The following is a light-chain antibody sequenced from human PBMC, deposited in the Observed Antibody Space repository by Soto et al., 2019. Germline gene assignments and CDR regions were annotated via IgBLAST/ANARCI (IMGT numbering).Light chain of an antibody. CDR1: QSVSSNY. CDR2: SAS. V-gene: IGKV3-20*01. CDR3: QQYNGHSTWT. J-gene: IGKJ1*01. Sequence: IALTQSPGTLSLSPGERATLSWRTGQSVSSNYLAWYQQKPGHTPRLLIYSASIGATGTPARFSGSGSGSDFTLTISSLQTDDFATYYCQQYNGHSTWTFGQGTKVDIK.